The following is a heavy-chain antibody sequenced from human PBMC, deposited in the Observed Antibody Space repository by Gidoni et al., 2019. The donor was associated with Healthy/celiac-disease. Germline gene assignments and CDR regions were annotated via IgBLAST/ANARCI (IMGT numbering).Heavy chain of an antibody. CDR2: IYYSGST. CDR3: ARDPIAAAGNDY. CDR1: GGSISSSSYS. J-gene: IGHJ4*02. Sequence: QLQLQESGPGMVKPSETLSLTCTVSGGSISSSSYSWGWIRQPPGKGLEWIGSIYYSGSTYYNPSLKSRVTISVDTSKNQFSLKLSSVTAADTAVYYCARDPIAAAGNDYWGQGTLVTVSS. V-gene: IGHV4-39*07. D-gene: IGHD6-13*01.